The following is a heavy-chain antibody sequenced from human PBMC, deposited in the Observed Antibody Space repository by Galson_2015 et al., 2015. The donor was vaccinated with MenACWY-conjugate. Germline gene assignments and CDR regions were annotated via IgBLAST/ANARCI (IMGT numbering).Heavy chain of an antibody. Sequence: SLRLSCAASGFVFAAYAMSWVRQAPGKGLEWVSAVTGRSGVTFYAVSVKGRFTMSRDNSKNTVSLQMDSLRAEDTAIYCCAKGYEYDDTGTNPEVFEYYGLGTLCTGSS. D-gene: IGHD1-7*01. CDR3: AKGYEYDDTGTNPEVFEY. CDR2: VTGRSGVT. CDR1: GFVFAAYA. J-gene: IGHJ4*02. V-gene: IGHV3-23*01.